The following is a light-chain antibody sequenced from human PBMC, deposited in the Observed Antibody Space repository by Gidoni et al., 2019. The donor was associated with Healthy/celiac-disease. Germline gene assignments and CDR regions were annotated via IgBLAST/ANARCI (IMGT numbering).Light chain of an antibody. CDR1: QSVSSS. J-gene: IGKJ4*01. Sequence: EIVLTKSPATLSLSPGERATLSCTASQSVSSSLACYHQKPGQPPRLLIYAASNRATGIPARFRCSGSRTDFTLPISSLEPEDFAVYFCQQRSNWPPLTFGGGTKVEIK. V-gene: IGKV3-11*01. CDR2: AAS. CDR3: QQRSNWPPLT.